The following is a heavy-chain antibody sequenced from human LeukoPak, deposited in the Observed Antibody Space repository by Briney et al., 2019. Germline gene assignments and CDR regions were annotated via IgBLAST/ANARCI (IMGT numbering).Heavy chain of an antibody. D-gene: IGHD1-14*01. CDR3: TRSGLTGMRKYPRADYYYYGMDV. Sequence: SETLSLTCTVSGGSISSGGYYWSWIRQHPGKGLEWIGYIYYSGSTYYNPSLKSRVTISVDTSKNQFSLKPSSVTAADTAVYYCTRSGLTGMRKYPRADYYYYGMDVWGQGTAVTVSS. CDR1: GGSISSGGYY. CDR2: IYYSGST. J-gene: IGHJ6*02. V-gene: IGHV4-31*03.